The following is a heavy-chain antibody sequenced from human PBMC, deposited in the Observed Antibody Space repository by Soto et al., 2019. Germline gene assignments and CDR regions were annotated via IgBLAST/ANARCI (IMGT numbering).Heavy chain of an antibody. J-gene: IGHJ5*02. CDR3: ASLGYCCGGSCSQFDP. CDR2: IYPGDSDT. CDR1: GYSFTSYW. V-gene: IGHV5-51*01. Sequence: GESLKISCXGSGYSFTSYWIGWVRQMPGKGLEWMGIIYPGDSDTRYSPSFQGQVTISADKSISTAYLQWSSLKASDTAMYYCASLGYCCGGSCSQFDPWGQGTLVTVSS. D-gene: IGHD2-15*01.